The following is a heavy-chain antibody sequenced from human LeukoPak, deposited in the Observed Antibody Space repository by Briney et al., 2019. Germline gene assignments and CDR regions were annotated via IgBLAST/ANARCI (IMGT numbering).Heavy chain of an antibody. D-gene: IGHD3-10*01. CDR2: ISYDGSNK. CDR1: GFTFSSYS. V-gene: IGHV3-30*03. J-gene: IGHJ4*02. Sequence: PGGSLRLSCAASGFTFSSYSMNWVRQAPGKGLEWVAVISYDGSNKYYADSVKGRFTISRDNSKNSLYLQMNSLRAEDTAVYCCARGGEGYYFDYWGQGTLVTVSS. CDR3: ARGGEGYYFDY.